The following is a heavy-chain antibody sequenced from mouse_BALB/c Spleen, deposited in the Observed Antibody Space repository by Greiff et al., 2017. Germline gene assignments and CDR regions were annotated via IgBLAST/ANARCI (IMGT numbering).Heavy chain of an antibody. CDR1: GFTFSSFG. D-gene: IGHD2-4*01. J-gene: IGHJ4*01. CDR2: ISSGSSTI. V-gene: IGHV5-17*02. CDR3: ARFDYEENYAMDY. Sequence: EVKLVESGGGLVQPGGSRKLSCAASGFTFSSFGMHWVRQAPEKGLEWVAYISSGSSTIYYADTVKGRFTISRDNPKNTLFLQMTSLRSEDTAMYYCARFDYEENYAMDYWGQGTSVTVSS.